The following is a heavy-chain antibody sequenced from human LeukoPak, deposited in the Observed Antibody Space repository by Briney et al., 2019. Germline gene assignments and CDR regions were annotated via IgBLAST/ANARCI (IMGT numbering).Heavy chain of an antibody. CDR1: GGSISRSGYY. Sequence: PSETLSLTCTVSGGSISRSGYYWSWIRQHPGKGLEWIGYIYYSGSTYYNPSPKSRVTISVDTSKNQFSLKLSSVTAADTAVYYCARDLRSSSSSGFNYYGMDVWGQGTTVTVSS. CDR3: ARDLRSSSSSGFNYYGMDV. D-gene: IGHD6-6*01. J-gene: IGHJ6*02. CDR2: IYYSGST. V-gene: IGHV4-31*03.